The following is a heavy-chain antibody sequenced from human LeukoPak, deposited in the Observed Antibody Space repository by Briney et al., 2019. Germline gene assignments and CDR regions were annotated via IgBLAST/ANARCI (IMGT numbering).Heavy chain of an antibody. CDR2: ISSSSSTI. J-gene: IGHJ6*03. CDR1: GFTFSSYS. D-gene: IGHD6-13*01. Sequence: GGSLRLSCAASGFTFSSYSMNWVRQAPGKGLEWVSYISSSSSTIYYADSAKGRLTISRDNAKNSLYLQMNSLRAEDTAVYYCTKGLHPIAAAGLYYYYYMDVWGKGTTATVSS. V-gene: IGHV3-48*01. CDR3: TKGLHPIAAAGLYYYYYMDV.